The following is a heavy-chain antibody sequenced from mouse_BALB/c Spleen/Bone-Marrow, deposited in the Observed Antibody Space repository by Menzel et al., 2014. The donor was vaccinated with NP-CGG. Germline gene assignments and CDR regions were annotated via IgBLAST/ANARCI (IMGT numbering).Heavy chain of an antibody. V-gene: IGHV5-4*02. CDR2: ISDGGSYT. CDR1: GFTFSDYC. Sequence: EVQVVESGGGLVKPGGSLKLSCAASGFTFSDYCMYWVRQTPEKRLEWVATISDGGSYTYYPDSVKGRFTISRDNAKNNLYLQMSSLKSEDTAMYYCARALYGSSYGFAYWGQGTLVTVSA. D-gene: IGHD1-1*01. CDR3: ARALYGSSYGFAY. J-gene: IGHJ3*01.